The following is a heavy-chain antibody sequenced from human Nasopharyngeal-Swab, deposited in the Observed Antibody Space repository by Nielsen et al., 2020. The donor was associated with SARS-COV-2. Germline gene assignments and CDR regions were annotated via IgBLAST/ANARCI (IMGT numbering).Heavy chain of an antibody. CDR3: ARVVWVDWDAFHI. V-gene: IGHV1-2*02. J-gene: IGHJ3*02. CDR2: INPNSGGT. Sequence: ASVKVSCKASGYTFIGYYIHWVRQAPGQGLEWMGWINPNSGGTNYAQKFQGRVTMTRDTSISTAYMELSRLRSDDTAVYYCARVVWVDWDAFHIWGQGTIATVSS. D-gene: IGHD3-16*01. CDR1: GYTFIGYY.